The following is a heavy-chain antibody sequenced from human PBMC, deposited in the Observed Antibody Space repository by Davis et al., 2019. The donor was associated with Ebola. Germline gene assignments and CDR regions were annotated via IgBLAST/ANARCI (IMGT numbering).Heavy chain of an antibody. CDR3: ARVHTKRYSYGLSSSWYLNY. V-gene: IGHV4-38-2*02. Sequence: PSETLSLTCTVSGYSISSGYYWGWLRQPPGKGLEWIGSIYHSGSTYYNPSLKSRVTISVDTSKNQFSLKLSSVTAADTAVYYCARVHTKRYSYGLSSSWYLNYWGQGTLVTVSS. D-gene: IGHD5-18*01. CDR2: IYHSGST. CDR1: GYSISSGYY. J-gene: IGHJ4*02.